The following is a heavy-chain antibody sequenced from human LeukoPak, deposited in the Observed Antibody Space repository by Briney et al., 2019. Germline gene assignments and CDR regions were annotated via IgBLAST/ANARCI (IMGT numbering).Heavy chain of an antibody. Sequence: ASVKVSCKASGYTFTGYYMHWVRQAPGQGLEWMGWINPNSGGTNYAQKFQGRVTMTRDTSISTAYMELSRLRSDDTAVYYCARAGISYYYYGMDVWGQGTMVTVSS. CDR1: GYTFTGYY. V-gene: IGHV1-2*02. CDR3: ARAGISYYYYGMDV. CDR2: INPNSGGT. J-gene: IGHJ6*02. D-gene: IGHD1-1*01.